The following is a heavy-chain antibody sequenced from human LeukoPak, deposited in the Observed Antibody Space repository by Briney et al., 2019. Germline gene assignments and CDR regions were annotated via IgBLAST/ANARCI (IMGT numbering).Heavy chain of an antibody. Sequence: GGSLRLSCAVSGFSLSSYWMSWLRQAQGKELEWVANIKQDGSEKYYVDSVKGRFTISRDNAKNSLYLQMNSLRAEDTAVYYWARNIVVKTAPHLFKSGGQEPLVPVSS. V-gene: IGHV3-7*03. J-gene: IGHJ4*02. D-gene: IGHD2-2*01. CDR2: IKQDGSEK. CDR3: ARNIVVKTAPHLFKS. CDR1: GFSLSSYW.